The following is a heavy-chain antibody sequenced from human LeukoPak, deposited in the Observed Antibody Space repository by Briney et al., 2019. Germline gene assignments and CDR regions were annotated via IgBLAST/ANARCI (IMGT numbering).Heavy chain of an antibody. J-gene: IGHJ6*03. CDR2: ISYSGGT. V-gene: IGHV4-59*01. Sequence: SETLSLTCTVADGSISSYYWSWIRQPPGKGLEWIGYISYSGGTNYNPSLKSRVTISVDTSKNQFSLKLSSVNAADTALYYCASSQKVAAKEICYYYYMDVWGKGTTVTVS. D-gene: IGHD2-15*01. CDR1: DGSISSYY. CDR3: ASSQKVAAKEICYYYYMDV.